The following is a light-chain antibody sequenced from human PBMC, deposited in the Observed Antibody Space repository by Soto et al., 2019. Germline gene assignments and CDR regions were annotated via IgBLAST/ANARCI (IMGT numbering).Light chain of an antibody. J-gene: IGKJ1*01. V-gene: IGKV3-11*01. Sequence: EILLTQSPDTLSLSPGERATLSCRASQSVSSYLAWYQQKPGQAPRLLIYDASNRATGIPARFSGSGSGTDFTLTISSLEPEDFAVYYCHQRQSWPRTFGQGTKVDIK. CDR1: QSVSSY. CDR2: DAS. CDR3: HQRQSWPRT.